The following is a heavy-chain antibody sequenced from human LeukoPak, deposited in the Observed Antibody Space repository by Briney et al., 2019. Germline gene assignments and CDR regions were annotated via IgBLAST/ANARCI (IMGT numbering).Heavy chain of an antibody. CDR2: IIVGGGST. CDR1: GFTAGSTY. CDR3: AKGDVLRFLEWFKGFDP. D-gene: IGHD3-3*01. J-gene: IGHJ5*02. Sequence: GGSLRLSCAASGFTAGSTYMSWVRQPPGRGRGWVPAIIVGGGSTYYADSVKGRFTISRDNSRNTLYLQMNSLRAEDTAVYYCAKGDVLRFLEWFKGFDPWGQGTLVTVSS. V-gene: IGHV3-23*01.